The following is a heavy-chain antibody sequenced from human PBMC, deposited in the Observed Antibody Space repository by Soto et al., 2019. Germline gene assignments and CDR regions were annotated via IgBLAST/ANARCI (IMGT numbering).Heavy chain of an antibody. Sequence: QVQLVQSGAEVRNPGASVKVSCKTSGYIFTSYGIAWARQAPGQGLEWMGWINTYNGKTNYAQNLQGRVTLSTDTXSSTAYMELRSLRSNDTAIYYCAMVDVYVTPSPQDVWGQGTTVTVSS. CDR3: AMVDVYVTPSPQDV. D-gene: IGHD3-16*01. V-gene: IGHV1-18*01. CDR1: GYIFTSYG. CDR2: INTYNGKT. J-gene: IGHJ6*02.